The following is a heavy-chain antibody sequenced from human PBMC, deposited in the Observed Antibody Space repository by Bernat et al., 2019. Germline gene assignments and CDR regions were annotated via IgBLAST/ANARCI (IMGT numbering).Heavy chain of an antibody. CDR2: ISAYNGNT. J-gene: IGHJ3*02. CDR3: ASTEGYCSGGSCPIDAFDI. V-gene: IGHV1-18*01. D-gene: IGHD2-15*01. CDR1: GYTFTSYG. Sequence: QVQLVQSGAEVKKPGASVKVSYKASGYTFTSYGISWVRQAPGQGLEWMGWISAYNGNTNYAQKLQGRVTMTTDTSTSTAYMELRSLRSDDTAVYYCASTEGYCSGGSCPIDAFDIWGQGTMVTVSS.